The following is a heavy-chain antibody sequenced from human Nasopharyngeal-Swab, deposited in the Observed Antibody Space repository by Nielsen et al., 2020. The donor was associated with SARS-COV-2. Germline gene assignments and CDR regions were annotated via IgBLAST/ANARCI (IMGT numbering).Heavy chain of an antibody. J-gene: IGHJ6*02. CDR3: TVDYTPYGMDV. D-gene: IGHD4-11*01. Sequence: WIRQPLGKGLEWVGRIKSKTDGGTTDYAAPVKGRFTISRDDSKNTLYLQMNSLKTEDTAVYYCTVDYTPYGMDVWGQGTTVTVSS. V-gene: IGHV3-15*01. CDR2: IKSKTDGGTT.